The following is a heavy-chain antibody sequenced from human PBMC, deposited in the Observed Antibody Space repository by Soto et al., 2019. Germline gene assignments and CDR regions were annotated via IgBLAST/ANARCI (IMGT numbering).Heavy chain of an antibody. CDR3: ARGAGDCSGGSCYSVDWFDP. CDR2: IIPILGIA. D-gene: IGHD2-15*01. V-gene: IGHV1-69*02. Sequence: QVQLVQSGAEVKKPGSSVKVSCKASGGTFSSYTISWVRQAPGQGLEWMGRIIPILGIANYAQKFQGRVTITADKSTSTAYMELSSLRSEDTAVYYCARGAGDCSGGSCYSVDWFDPWAQGTLVTVSS. J-gene: IGHJ5*02. CDR1: GGTFSSYT.